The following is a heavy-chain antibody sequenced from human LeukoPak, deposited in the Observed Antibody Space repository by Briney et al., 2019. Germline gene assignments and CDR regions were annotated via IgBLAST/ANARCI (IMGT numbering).Heavy chain of an antibody. V-gene: IGHV4-61*08. CDR2: IYYSGST. CDR3: ARDTANWYFDL. Sequence: SETLSLTCTVSGGSISSGGYYWSWIRQPPGKGLEWIGYIYYSGSTNYNPSLKSRVTISVDTSKNHLSLKLSSVTAADTAVYYCARDTANWYFDLWGRGTLVTVSS. CDR1: GGSISSGGYY. J-gene: IGHJ2*01.